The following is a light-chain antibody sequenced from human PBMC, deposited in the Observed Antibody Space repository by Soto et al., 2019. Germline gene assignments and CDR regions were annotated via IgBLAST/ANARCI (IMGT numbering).Light chain of an antibody. CDR2: SNN. CDR1: SSNIGSNT. CDR3: AAWDDSLNGYV. V-gene: IGLV1-44*01. J-gene: IGLJ1*01. Sequence: QSVLTQPPSASGTPGQRVTISCSGISSNIGSNTVNWYQQFPGTAPKLLIYSNNQRPSGVPDRFSGSKSGTSASLAISGLQSEAEADYYCAAWDDSLNGYVFGTGTKVTVL.